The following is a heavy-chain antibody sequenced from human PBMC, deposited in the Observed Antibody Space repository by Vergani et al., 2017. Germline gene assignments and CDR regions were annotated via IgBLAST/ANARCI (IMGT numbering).Heavy chain of an antibody. D-gene: IGHD2-2*01. CDR1: GGSISSGDYY. J-gene: IGHJ6*02. V-gene: IGHV4-30-4*01. Sequence: QVQLQESGPGLVKPSQTLSLTCTVSGGSISSGDYYWSWIRQPPGKGLEWIGYIYYSGSTYYNPSLKSRVTISVDTSKNQFSLKLSSVTAADTAVYYWARAGGYLVVPAAKLSYYYYGMDVGGQGTTVTVSS. CDR2: IYYSGST. CDR3: ARAGGYLVVPAAKLSYYYYGMDV.